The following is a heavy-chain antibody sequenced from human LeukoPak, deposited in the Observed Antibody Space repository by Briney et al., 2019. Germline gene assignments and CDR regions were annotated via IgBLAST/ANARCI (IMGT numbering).Heavy chain of an antibody. D-gene: IGHD4-17*01. V-gene: IGHV4-31*03. CDR3: AREHGDYSFTF. CDR1: GGSISSGGYY. Sequence: SETLSLTCTVSGGSISSGGYYWSWIRQHPGKGLEWIGYIYYSGSTYYNPSLKSRVTITVDTSKNQFSLKLSSVTAADTAVYYCAREHGDYSFTFWGQGTLVTVSS. CDR2: IYYSGST. J-gene: IGHJ4*02.